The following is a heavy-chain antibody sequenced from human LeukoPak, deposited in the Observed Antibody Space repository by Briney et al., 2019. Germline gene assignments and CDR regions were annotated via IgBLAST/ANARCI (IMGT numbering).Heavy chain of an antibody. Sequence: MPSETLSLTCTVSGGPISSYYWSWIRQPPGKGLEWIGYIYYSGSTNYNPSLKSRVTISVDTSKNQFSLKLSSVTAADTAVYYCARDRDTCFDYWGQGTLVTVSS. CDR3: ARDRDTCFDY. CDR1: GGPISSYY. J-gene: IGHJ4*02. D-gene: IGHD5-18*01. V-gene: IGHV4-59*01. CDR2: IYYSGST.